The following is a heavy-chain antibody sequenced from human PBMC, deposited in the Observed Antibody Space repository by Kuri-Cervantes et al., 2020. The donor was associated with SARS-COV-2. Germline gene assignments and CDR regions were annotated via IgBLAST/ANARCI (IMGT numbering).Heavy chain of an antibody. CDR2: IYYSGST. D-gene: IGHD2-2*01. CDR1: GGSISSYY. J-gene: IGHJ6*02. Sequence: SETLSLTCTVSGGSISSYYWSWIRQPPGKGLEWIGYIYYSGSTNYNPSLKSRVTISVDTSKNQFSLKLSSVTAADTAVYYCARGIPATDYHYYYGMDVWGQGTMVTVSS. CDR3: ARGIPATDYHYYYGMDV. V-gene: IGHV4-59*01.